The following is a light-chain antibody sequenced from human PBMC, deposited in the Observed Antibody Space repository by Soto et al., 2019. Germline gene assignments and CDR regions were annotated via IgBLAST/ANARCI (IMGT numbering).Light chain of an antibody. CDR2: DNA. CDR3: GTWDNSLSSGV. CDR1: SSNIGNNY. J-gene: IGLJ2*01. V-gene: IGLV1-51*01. Sequence: QSVLTQPPSVSAAPGQTVTISCSGSSSNIGNNYVSWYQHLPGAAPKLLIYDNAKRPSGIPDRFSGSKSGTSATLDITGLQTGDEADYYCGTWDNSLSSGVFGGGTKITVX.